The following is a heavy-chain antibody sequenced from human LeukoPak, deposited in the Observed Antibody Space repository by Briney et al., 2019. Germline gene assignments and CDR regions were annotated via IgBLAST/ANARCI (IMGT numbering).Heavy chain of an antibody. J-gene: IGHJ3*02. CDR3: ARERPPYYYGSGSYRAFDI. CDR1: GGSFSGYH. CDR2: INHSGST. D-gene: IGHD3-10*01. V-gene: IGHV4-34*01. Sequence: SSETLSLTCAVYGGSFSGYHWSWIRQPPGKGLEWIGEINHSGSTNYNPSLKSRVTISVDTSRNQFSLKLSSVTAADTAVYYCARERPPYYYGSGSYRAFDIWGQGTMVTVSS.